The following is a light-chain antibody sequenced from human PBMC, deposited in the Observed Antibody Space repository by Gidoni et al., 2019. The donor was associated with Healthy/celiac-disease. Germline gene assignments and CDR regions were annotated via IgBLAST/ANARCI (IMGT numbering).Light chain of an antibody. CDR1: SSDVGGYNY. J-gene: IGLJ2*01. CDR3: SSYTSSSTPVV. CDR2: EVS. V-gene: IGLV2-14*01. Sequence: QSALTPPASVSVSPGQSITISCTGTSSDVGGYNYVSWYQQQPGKAPKLMIYEVSNRPSGVSNRFSGSKSGNTASLTISGLQAEDEADYYCSSYTSSSTPVVFGGGTKLTVL.